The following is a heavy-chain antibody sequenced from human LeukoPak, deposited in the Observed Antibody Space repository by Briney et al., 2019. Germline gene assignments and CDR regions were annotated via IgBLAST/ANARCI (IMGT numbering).Heavy chain of an antibody. CDR1: GGSFSGYY. J-gene: IGHJ4*02. Sequence: PSETLSLTCAVYGGSFSGYYWSWIRQPAGKGLEWIGEINHSGSSNYNPSLRSRVTISVHTSKNQFSLKLSSVTAADTAVYYCARDGGNSPFDYWGQGTLVTVSS. CDR2: INHSGSS. D-gene: IGHD4-23*01. V-gene: IGHV4-34*01. CDR3: ARDGGNSPFDY.